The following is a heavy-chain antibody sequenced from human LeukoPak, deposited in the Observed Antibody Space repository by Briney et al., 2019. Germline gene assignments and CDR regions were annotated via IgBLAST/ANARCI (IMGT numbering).Heavy chain of an antibody. D-gene: IGHD6-13*01. Sequence: PGRSLRLSCAASGFTFSSYGMHWVRQAPGKGLEWEAVISYDGSNKYYADSVKGRFTISRDNSKNTLYLQMNSLRAEDTAVYYCAKGEQQLLDYWGQGTLVTVSS. J-gene: IGHJ4*02. V-gene: IGHV3-30*18. CDR1: GFTFSSYG. CDR2: ISYDGSNK. CDR3: AKGEQQLLDY.